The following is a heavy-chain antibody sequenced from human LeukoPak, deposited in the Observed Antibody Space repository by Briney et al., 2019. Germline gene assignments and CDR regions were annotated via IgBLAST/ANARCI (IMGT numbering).Heavy chain of an antibody. Sequence: QSGGSLRLSCAASGFTFSSYGMHWVRQAPGKGLEWVAVIWYDGSNKYYADSVKGRFTISRDNSKNTLYLQMNSLRAEDTAVYYCARDPTFGGSGSRGAFDIWGQGTMVTVSS. D-gene: IGHD3-10*01. V-gene: IGHV3-33*01. CDR1: GFTFSSYG. CDR3: ARDPTFGGSGSRGAFDI. J-gene: IGHJ3*02. CDR2: IWYDGSNK.